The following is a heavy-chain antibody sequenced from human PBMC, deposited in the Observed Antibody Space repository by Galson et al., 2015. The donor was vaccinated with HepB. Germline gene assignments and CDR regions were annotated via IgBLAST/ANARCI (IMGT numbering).Heavy chain of an antibody. CDR2: IFYSGST. V-gene: IGHV4-59*01. Sequence: ETLSLTCTVSGGSISSYYWSWIRQPPGKGLEWIGYIFYSGSTNYNPSLKSRVTISVDTSKNQFSLKLSSATAADTAVYYCARMGFGGTPPNGSGSYRPFDYWGQGTLVTVSS. D-gene: IGHD3-10*01. CDR1: GGSISSYY. CDR3: ARMGFGGTPPNGSGSYRPFDY. J-gene: IGHJ4*02.